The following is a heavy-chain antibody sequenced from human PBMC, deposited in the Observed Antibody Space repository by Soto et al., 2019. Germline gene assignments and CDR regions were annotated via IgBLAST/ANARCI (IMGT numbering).Heavy chain of an antibody. CDR3: ANPYYYDSSGYYMPDY. D-gene: IGHD3-22*01. CDR1: GFTFSSYA. J-gene: IGHJ4*02. V-gene: IGHV3-23*01. CDR2: ISGSGGST. Sequence: PGGSLRLSCAASGFTFSSYAMSWVRQAPGKGLEWVSAISGSGGSTYYADSVKGRFTISRDNSKNTLYLQMNSLRAEDTAVYYCANPYYYDSSGYYMPDYWGQGTLVTVSS.